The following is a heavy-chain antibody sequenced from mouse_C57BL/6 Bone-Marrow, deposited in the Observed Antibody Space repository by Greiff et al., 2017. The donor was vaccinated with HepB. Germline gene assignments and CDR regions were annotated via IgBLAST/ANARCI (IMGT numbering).Heavy chain of an antibody. J-gene: IGHJ4*01. CDR3: ARGGYYAMDY. V-gene: IGHV1-39*01. CDR1: GYSFTDYN. CDR2: INPNYGTT. Sequence: VQLQQSGPELVKPGASVKISCKASGYSFTDYNMNWVKQSNGKSLEWIGVINPNYGTTSYNQKFKGKATLTADKSSSTAYMQLSSLTSEDSAVYFCARGGYYAMDYWGQGTSVTVSS.